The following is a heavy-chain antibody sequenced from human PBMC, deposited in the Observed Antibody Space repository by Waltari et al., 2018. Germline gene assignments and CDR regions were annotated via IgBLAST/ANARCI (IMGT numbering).Heavy chain of an antibody. CDR1: GGSISSGGYY. CDR3: ARDPPYYDFWSGSDAFDI. V-gene: IGHV4-31*03. J-gene: IGHJ3*02. CDR2: IYYSGST. D-gene: IGHD3-3*01. Sequence: QVQLQESGPGLVKPSQTLSLTCTVSGGSISSGGYYWSWIRPHPGKGLEWIGYIYYSGSTYYNPSLKSRVTISVDTSKNQFSLKLSSVTAADTAVYYCARDPPYYDFWSGSDAFDIWGQGTMVTVSS.